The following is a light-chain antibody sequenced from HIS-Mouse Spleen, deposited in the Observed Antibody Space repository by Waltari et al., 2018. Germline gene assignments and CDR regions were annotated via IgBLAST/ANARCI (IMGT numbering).Light chain of an antibody. J-gene: IGLJ3*02. V-gene: IGLV2-23*01. CDR3: CSYAGSSTWV. Sequence: QSALTQPASVSGSPGPSLTTSCTGTSSGFVSYTRFSWYQQHPGKAPKLMIYEGRKRPSGVSNRFAGSKSGNTASLTISGLQAEDEADYYCCSYAGSSTWVFGGGTKLTVL. CDR2: EGR. CDR1: SSGFVSYTR.